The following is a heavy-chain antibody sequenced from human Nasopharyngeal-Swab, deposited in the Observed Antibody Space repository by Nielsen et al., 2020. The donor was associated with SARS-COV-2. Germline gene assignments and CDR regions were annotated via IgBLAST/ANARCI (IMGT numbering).Heavy chain of an antibody. CDR1: GFTFSSYW. J-gene: IGHJ5*02. D-gene: IGHD5-24*01. CDR3: AREGRDGAVSS. V-gene: IGHV3-7*03. CDR2: TKEDGTVT. Sequence: GESLKIYCAATGFTFSSYWLSWVRQAPGRGLEWLAQTKEDGTVTHYVDSVRGRFTVSRDNAKNSLFLQMNSLRAEDTAVYFCAREGRDGAVSSWGQGTLVTVSS.